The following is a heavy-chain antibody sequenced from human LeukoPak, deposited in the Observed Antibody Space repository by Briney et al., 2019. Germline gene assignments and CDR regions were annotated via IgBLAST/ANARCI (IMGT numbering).Heavy chain of an antibody. D-gene: IGHD3-22*01. CDR2: IYYSGST. J-gene: IGHJ4*02. CDR3: ARRHDSSGYPFDY. Sequence: SPTLSLTCTVSGGSIISSSYYWGWIRQPPGKWLERIGSIYYSGSTYYNPSLKSRLTISVDTSKNHFSLKLSSVTAADTAVYYCARRHDSSGYPFDYWGQGTLVTVSS. CDR1: GGSIISSSYY. V-gene: IGHV4-39*01.